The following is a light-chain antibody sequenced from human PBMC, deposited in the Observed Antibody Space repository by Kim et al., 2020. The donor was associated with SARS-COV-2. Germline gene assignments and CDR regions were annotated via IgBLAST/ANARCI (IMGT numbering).Light chain of an antibody. Sequence: GQRVTISCSGSSPNIGSNPVNWYQQLPGTAPKLLMYSNNQRPSGVPDRFSGSKSGTSASLAISGLQSEDEADYYCASWDDSLNGWVFGGGTQLTVL. J-gene: IGLJ3*02. V-gene: IGLV1-44*01. CDR2: SNN. CDR3: ASWDDSLNGWV. CDR1: SPNIGSNP.